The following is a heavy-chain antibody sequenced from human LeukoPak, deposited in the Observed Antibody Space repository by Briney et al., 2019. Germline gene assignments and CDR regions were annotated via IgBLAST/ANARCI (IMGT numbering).Heavy chain of an antibody. CDR2: IYYSGST. J-gene: IGHJ4*02. Sequence: PSETLSLTCTVSGGSISSSSYYWGWIRQPPGKGLEWIGSIYYSGSTYYNPSLKTRITVSVDTSKNQFYLRLTSVTAADTAVYYCARLPVAGNFDYWGQGTLVTVSS. V-gene: IGHV4-39*01. CDR1: GGSISSSSYY. CDR3: ARLPVAGNFDY. D-gene: IGHD6-19*01.